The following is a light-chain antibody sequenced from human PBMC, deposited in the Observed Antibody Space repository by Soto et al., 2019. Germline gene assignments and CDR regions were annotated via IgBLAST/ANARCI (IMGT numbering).Light chain of an antibody. CDR1: QGINSA. CDR3: QQFNNYLFT. CDR2: DAS. V-gene: IGKV1D-13*01. Sequence: AIQLTQSPSSLSASVGDRVTITCRASQGINSALAWYQQQPGKAPKLLIYDASSLESGVPSRFSASGSGTYFTLTISILPPEDFATYSCQQFNNYLFTFGPGTKVDIK. J-gene: IGKJ3*01.